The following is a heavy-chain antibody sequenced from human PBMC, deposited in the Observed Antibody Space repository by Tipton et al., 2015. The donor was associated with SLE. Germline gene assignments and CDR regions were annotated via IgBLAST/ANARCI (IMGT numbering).Heavy chain of an antibody. Sequence: QLVQSGAEVKKPGESLRISCKGSGYSFTSYWISWVRQMPGKGLEWMGRIDPSDSYTNYSPSFQGHVTISADKSISTAYLQWSSLKASDTAVYYCARAAIKIRYDSSGYRFDPWGQGTLVTVSS. D-gene: IGHD3-22*01. CDR1: GYSFTSYW. CDR2: IDPSDSYT. V-gene: IGHV5-10-1*01. J-gene: IGHJ5*02. CDR3: ARAAIKIRYDSSGYRFDP.